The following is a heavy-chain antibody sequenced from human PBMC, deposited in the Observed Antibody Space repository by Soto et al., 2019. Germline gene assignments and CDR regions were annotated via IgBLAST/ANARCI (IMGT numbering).Heavy chain of an antibody. CDR2: ISYDGSNK. J-gene: IGHJ4*02. CDR1: GFTFSSYA. V-gene: IGHV3-30-3*01. Sequence: QVQLVESGGGVVQPGRSLRLSCAASGFTFSSYAMHWVRQAPGKGLEWVAVISYDGSNKYYADSVKGRFTISRDNSKNTLYLQMNSLRAEDTAVYYSARDRGAIAAAGVDYWGQGTLVTVSS. CDR3: ARDRGAIAAAGVDY. D-gene: IGHD6-13*01.